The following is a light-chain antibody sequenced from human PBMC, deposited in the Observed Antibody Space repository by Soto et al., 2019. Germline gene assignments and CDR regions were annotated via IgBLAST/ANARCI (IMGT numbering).Light chain of an antibody. CDR2: DAS. Sequence: DIQMTQSPSSLSASVGDRVTITCQASQDISNYLNWFQQKPGKAPKLLIYDASNLETGVPSRFSASGSGTDFTFTISSLQPEDIAAYYCQQYDFLPYTFGQGTKLEIK. CDR3: QQYDFLPYT. J-gene: IGKJ2*01. V-gene: IGKV1-33*01. CDR1: QDISNY.